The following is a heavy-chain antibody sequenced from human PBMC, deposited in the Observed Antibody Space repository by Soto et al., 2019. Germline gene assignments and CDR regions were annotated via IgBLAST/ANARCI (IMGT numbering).Heavy chain of an antibody. D-gene: IGHD5-18*01. CDR2: ISYDGSLQ. V-gene: IGHV3-30*03. J-gene: IGHJ4*02. Sequence: QAQLVESGGGVVPPGRSLRLSCAASGFAFSSYGMHWVRQAPGTGLEWVAVISYDGSLQHYADSVKGRFTISRDNSKNMVLLQMSSLRAEDTAVYYCVSDRGYGHASVPYSWGQGTLVSVSS. CDR3: VSDRGYGHASVPYS. CDR1: GFAFSSYG.